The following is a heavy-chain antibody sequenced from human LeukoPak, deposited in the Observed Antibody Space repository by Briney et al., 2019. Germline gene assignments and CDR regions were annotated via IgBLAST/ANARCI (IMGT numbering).Heavy chain of an antibody. CDR3: AKDGQRRAVSVVTYMDV. J-gene: IGHJ6*03. CDR1: GFTFDDYA. CDR2: INWNSGRM. Sequence: PGRSLRLSCAAAGFTFDDYAMHWARQAPGKGLEWVSTINWNSGRMEYADSVKGRFTISRDNAKNSLYLQMNSLRDEDTVLYYCAKDGQRRAVSVVTYMDVWGKGTTVTVSS. V-gene: IGHV3-9*01. D-gene: IGHD6-19*01.